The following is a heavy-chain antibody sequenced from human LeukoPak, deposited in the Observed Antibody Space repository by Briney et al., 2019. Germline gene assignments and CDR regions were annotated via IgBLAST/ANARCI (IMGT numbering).Heavy chain of an antibody. CDR1: GFTVSGNY. CDR3: ARDPGYGLGVDYGDY. J-gene: IGHJ4*02. Sequence: GGSLRPSCAASGFTVSGNYMSWVRQAPGKGLEWLSVIHRGGNTYYADSVKGRFTISRDSSKNTVFLQMDSLRAEDTAVYYCARDPGYGLGVDYGDYWGQGTLATVSS. V-gene: IGHV3-66*01. D-gene: IGHD3-10*01. CDR2: IHRGGNT.